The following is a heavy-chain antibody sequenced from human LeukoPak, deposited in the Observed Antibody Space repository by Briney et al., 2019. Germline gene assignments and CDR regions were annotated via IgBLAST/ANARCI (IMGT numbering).Heavy chain of an antibody. CDR2: IIPIFGTA. J-gene: IGHJ6*03. CDR1: VCTFSSYA. CDR3: ARGSYYDFWSGYYTPGLYYYYYMDV. V-gene: IGHV1-69*13. Sequence: SVNVSCKASVCTFSSYAISWVRQAPGQGLEWMGGIIPIFGTANYAQKFQGRVTITADDSTSPAYMELSSLRSEDTAVYYCARGSYYDFWSGYYTPGLYYYYYMDVWGKGTTVTVSS. D-gene: IGHD3-3*01.